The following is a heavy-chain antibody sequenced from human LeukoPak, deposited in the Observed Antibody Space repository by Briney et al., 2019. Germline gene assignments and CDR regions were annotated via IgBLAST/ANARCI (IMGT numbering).Heavy chain of an antibody. CDR3: ANTNPEDYFDY. CDR2: IYTSGST. J-gene: IGHJ4*02. D-gene: IGHD1-14*01. Sequence: PSETLSLTCTVSGGSISSGSYYWNWIRQPAGKGLEWIGRIYTSGSTKYNPSLKSRVTVSVDTSKNQFSLKVRSVTAADTAVYYCANTNPEDYFDYWGQGILVTVSS. CDR1: GGSISSGSYY. V-gene: IGHV4-61*02.